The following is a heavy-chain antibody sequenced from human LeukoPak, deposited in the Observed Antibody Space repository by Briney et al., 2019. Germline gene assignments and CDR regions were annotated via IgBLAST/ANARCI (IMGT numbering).Heavy chain of an antibody. V-gene: IGHV3-49*04. J-gene: IGHJ3*02. CDR3: SRFYSSGWASGAFDI. CDR1: GFTFSEYA. D-gene: IGHD3-22*01. Sequence: GGSLRLSCTTSGFTFSEYAVSWVRQAPGKGLEWIGFVRNKANGGTTEYAASVKGRFTISRDDSKTIAHLQMSSLKTEDTAVYYCSRFYSSGWASGAFDIWGQGTMVTVSS. CDR2: VRNKANGGTT.